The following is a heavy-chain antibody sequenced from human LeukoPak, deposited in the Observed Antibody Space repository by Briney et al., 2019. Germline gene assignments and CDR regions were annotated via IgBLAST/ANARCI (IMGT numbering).Heavy chain of an antibody. J-gene: IGHJ4*02. D-gene: IGHD3-22*01. Sequence: ASVTVSCTASGYTFTSYGISWARQAPGQGLEWMGWISAYNGNTNYAQKFQGRVTMTTDTSTSTAYMELRSLRSDDTAVYYCAREGYVGYYDSSDYSYWGQGTLVTVSS. CDR3: AREGYVGYYDSSDYSY. V-gene: IGHV1-18*01. CDR2: ISAYNGNT. CDR1: GYTFTSYG.